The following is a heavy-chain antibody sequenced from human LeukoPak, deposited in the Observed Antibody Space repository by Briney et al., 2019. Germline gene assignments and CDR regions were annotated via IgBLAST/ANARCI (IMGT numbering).Heavy chain of an antibody. V-gene: IGHV1-8*01. Sequence: GASVNVSRKASGYTFTSYDINWVRQATGQGLEWMGWMNPNSGNTGYAQKFQGRVTMTRNTSTSTAYMELSSLRSEDTAVYYCARGRVRVPDYWGQGTLVTVSS. CDR2: MNPNSGNT. D-gene: IGHD2-21*01. J-gene: IGHJ4*02. CDR1: GYTFTSYD. CDR3: ARGRVRVPDY.